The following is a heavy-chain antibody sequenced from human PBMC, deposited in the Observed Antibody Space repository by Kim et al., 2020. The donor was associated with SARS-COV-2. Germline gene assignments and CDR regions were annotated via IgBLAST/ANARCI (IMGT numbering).Heavy chain of an antibody. CDR1: GGSISSYY. CDR2: IYTSGST. V-gene: IGHV4-4*07. Sequence: SETLSLTCTVSGGSISSYYWSWIRQPAGKGLEWIGRIYTSGSTNYNPSLKSRVTISVDTSKNQFSLKLSSVTAADTAVYYCARDKESEVSFDYWGQGTLVTVSS. J-gene: IGHJ4*02. CDR3: ARDKESEVSFDY. D-gene: IGHD1-20*01.